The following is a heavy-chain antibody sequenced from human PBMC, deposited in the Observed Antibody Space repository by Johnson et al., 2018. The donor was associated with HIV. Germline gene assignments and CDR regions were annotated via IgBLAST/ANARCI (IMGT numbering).Heavy chain of an antibody. Sequence: VQLVESGGVVVQPGGSLRLSCAASGFTFDDYAMHWVRQAPGNGLEWVSLISWDGGSTYYADSVKGRFAISRDNAKNSLFLQMNSLRVEDTAVYYFARYCGGDCYSPHDAFDIWGQGTMVTVSS. D-gene: IGHD2-21*02. V-gene: IGHV3-43D*03. CDR3: ARYCGGDCYSPHDAFDI. J-gene: IGHJ3*02. CDR1: GFTFDDYA. CDR2: ISWDGGST.